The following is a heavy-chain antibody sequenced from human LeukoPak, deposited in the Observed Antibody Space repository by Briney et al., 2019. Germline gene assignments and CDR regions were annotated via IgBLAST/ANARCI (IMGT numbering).Heavy chain of an antibody. CDR3: ATGEVGSSGYYLDY. D-gene: IGHD3-22*01. Sequence: ASVKVSCKVSGYTLTELSMHWVRQAPGKGLEWMGGFDPEDGETIYAQKFQGRVTITEDTSTDTAYMELSSLRSEDTAVYYCATGEVGSSGYYLDYWGQGTLVTVSS. CDR1: GYTLTELS. V-gene: IGHV1-24*01. J-gene: IGHJ4*02. CDR2: FDPEDGET.